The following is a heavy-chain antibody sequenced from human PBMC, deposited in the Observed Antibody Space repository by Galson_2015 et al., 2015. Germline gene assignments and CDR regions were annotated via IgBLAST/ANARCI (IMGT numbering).Heavy chain of an antibody. Sequence: LSLTCAVSGGSISSSNWWSWVRQPPGKGLEWIGEIYHSGSTNYNPSLKSRVTIPVDKSKNQFSLKLSSVTAADTAVYYCARIAAHYYYGMDVWGQGTTVTVSS. CDR1: GGSISSSNW. CDR3: ARIAAHYYYGMDV. J-gene: IGHJ6*02. V-gene: IGHV4-4*02. D-gene: IGHD6-6*01. CDR2: IYHSGST.